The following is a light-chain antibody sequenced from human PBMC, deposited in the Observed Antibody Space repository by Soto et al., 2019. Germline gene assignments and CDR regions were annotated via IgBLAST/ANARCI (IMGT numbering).Light chain of an antibody. J-gene: IGLJ1*01. CDR3: RSYTSSSTEV. CDR1: SSDVVGYNF. CDR2: DVS. V-gene: IGLV2-14*01. Sequence: QSVLTQPASVSGSPWQSITISCTGTSSDVVGYNFVSWYQQHPGKAPILMIFDVSDRPSGVSHRFSGSKSGNTASLTISGIQAEDEADYYCRSYTSSSTEVFGTGNKVTVL.